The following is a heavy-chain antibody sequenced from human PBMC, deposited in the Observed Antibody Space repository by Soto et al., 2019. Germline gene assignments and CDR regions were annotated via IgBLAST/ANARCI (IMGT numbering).Heavy chain of an antibody. CDR1: GGTFSSYT. D-gene: IGHD6-19*01. CDR2: IIPILGIA. J-gene: IGHJ3*02. V-gene: IGHV1-69*02. Sequence: PVKVSCKASGGTFSSYTISWVRQAPGQGLEWMGRIIPILGIANYAQKFQGRVTITADKSTSTAYMELSSLRSEDTAVYYCAVLAVAAQRYAFDIWGQGTMVTVS. CDR3: AVLAVAAQRYAFDI.